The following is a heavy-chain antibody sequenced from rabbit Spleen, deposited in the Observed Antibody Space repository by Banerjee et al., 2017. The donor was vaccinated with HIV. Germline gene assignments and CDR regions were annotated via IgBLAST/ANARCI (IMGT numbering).Heavy chain of an antibody. Sequence: QEQLVESGGGLVKPEGSLKLSCTASGFSFSNKAVMCWVRQAPGKGLEWIACINAVTSKAVYASWAKGRFTFSKTSSTTVTLQMTSLTAADTATYFCARDAAGREDFNLWGPGTLVTVS. CDR2: INAVTSKA. V-gene: IGHV1S45*01. CDR3: ARDAAGREDFNL. J-gene: IGHJ4*01. D-gene: IGHD4-2*01. CDR1: GFSFSNKAV.